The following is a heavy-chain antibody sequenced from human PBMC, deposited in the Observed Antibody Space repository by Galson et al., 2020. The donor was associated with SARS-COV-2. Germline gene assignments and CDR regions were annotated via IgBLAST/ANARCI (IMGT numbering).Heavy chain of an antibody. CDR3: ARFHQDSGVWYPDDY. D-gene: IGHD6-19*01. CDR1: GGSISNYY. Sequence: SETLSLTCTVSGGSISNYYWSWIRQPAGKGLEWIGRIHASGNTYYNHSLKGRVTMSVDTSKNQFSLKMTSVTAADTAVYYCARFHQDSGVWYPDDYWGQGSLVTVSS. V-gene: IGHV4-4*07. J-gene: IGHJ4*01. CDR2: IHASGNT.